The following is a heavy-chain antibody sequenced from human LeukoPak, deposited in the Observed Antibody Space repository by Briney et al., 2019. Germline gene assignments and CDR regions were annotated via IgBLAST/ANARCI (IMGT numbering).Heavy chain of an antibody. CDR1: GYIFTNYY. CDR3: ARVGGSTWYRSFDH. J-gene: IGHJ4*01. V-gene: IGHV1-46*01. D-gene: IGHD6-13*01. CDR2: IDLSGGST. Sequence: ASVKVSCKASGYIFTNYYMHWVRQAPGQGLEWMGMIDLSGGSTSYAQKFRGRGTMTWYRSTGTVYMDLTTLRSADTAVYYCARVGGSTWYRSFDHWGQGTLVTVSS.